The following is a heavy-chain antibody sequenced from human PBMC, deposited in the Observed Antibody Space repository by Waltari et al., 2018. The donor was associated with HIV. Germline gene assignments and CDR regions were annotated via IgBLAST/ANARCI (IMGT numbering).Heavy chain of an antibody. CDR3: ARGPPYYYGLGSPGGGWFDP. V-gene: IGHV1-2*02. Sequence: QVQLVQSGAEVKKPGASVKVSCKASGYTFTGYYMHWARQAPGQGLEWMGGINPNSGGTNYAQKCQGRVTMTRDTSISTAYMELSRLRSDDTAVYYCARGPPYYYGLGSPGGGWFDPWGQGTLVTVSS. CDR2: INPNSGGT. CDR1: GYTFTGYY. D-gene: IGHD3-10*01. J-gene: IGHJ5*02.